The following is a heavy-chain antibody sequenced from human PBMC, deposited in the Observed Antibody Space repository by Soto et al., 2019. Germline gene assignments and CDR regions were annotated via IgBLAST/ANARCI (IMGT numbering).Heavy chain of an antibody. D-gene: IGHD2-2*01. J-gene: IGHJ3*02. CDR3: ARRGVPAATWCAFDI. CDR2: IYPGDSDT. Sequence: GEDLKISCXGSGYSFTSYWIGWVRQMPGKGLEWMGIIYPGDSDTRYSPPFQGQVTISADKSISTAYLQWSSLKASDTAMYYCARRGVPAATWCAFDIWGQGTMVTVSS. CDR1: GYSFTSYW. V-gene: IGHV5-51*01.